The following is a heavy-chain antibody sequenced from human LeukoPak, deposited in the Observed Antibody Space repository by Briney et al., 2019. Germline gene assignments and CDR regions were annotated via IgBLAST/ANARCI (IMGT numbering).Heavy chain of an antibody. CDR1: RYTLTELS. J-gene: IGHJ3*01. D-gene: IGHD3-16*01. CDR3: ARVRLVWGMETFDL. Sequence: ASVKVSCKVPRYTLTELSMHWVRQAPGKGLEWMGGFDPEDGERIYAQKFQDRVTMTKDTSTNTAYMEMRSLRSDDTAIYYCARVRLVWGMETFDLWGQGTMVTVSS. V-gene: IGHV1-24*01. CDR2: FDPEDGER.